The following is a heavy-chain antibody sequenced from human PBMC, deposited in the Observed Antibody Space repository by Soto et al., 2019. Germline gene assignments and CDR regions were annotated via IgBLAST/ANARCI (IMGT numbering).Heavy chain of an antibody. CDR2: ISAYNGNT. D-gene: IGHD5-12*01. CDR3: ARDGWPTIYVDNGWFDP. CDR1: GYTFTSCG. V-gene: IGHV1-18*01. Sequence: QVQLVQSGAEVKKPGASVKVSCKASGYTFTSCGISWVRQAPGQGLEWMGWISAYNGNTNYAQKLQGRVTMTTDTSTSTAYMELRSLRSDDTAVYYCARDGWPTIYVDNGWFDPWGQGTLVTVSS. J-gene: IGHJ5*02.